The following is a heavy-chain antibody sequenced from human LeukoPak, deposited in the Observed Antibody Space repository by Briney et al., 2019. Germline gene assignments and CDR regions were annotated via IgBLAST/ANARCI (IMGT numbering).Heavy chain of an antibody. Sequence: GGSLRLSCAASGFTFSTYWMHWVRQAPGKGLVWVSRISSDGSITGYADSVKGRFTISRDNAKNTLYLQMNSLRAEDTAFYYCVKGLWGIAAAASYFDSWGQGTLVTVSS. V-gene: IGHV3-74*01. J-gene: IGHJ4*02. CDR3: VKGLWGIAAAASYFDS. D-gene: IGHD6-13*01. CDR1: GFTFSTYW. CDR2: ISSDGSIT.